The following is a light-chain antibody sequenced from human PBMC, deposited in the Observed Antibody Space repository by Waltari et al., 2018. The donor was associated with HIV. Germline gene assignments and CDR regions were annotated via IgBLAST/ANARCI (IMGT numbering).Light chain of an antibody. J-gene: IGLJ1*01. CDR3: QVADSSGTYV. Sequence: SYDLTQPPSVSVSPGQTARITCSGDALSKRYVYWYQQKPGQAPVMVIDRDNERPSGIPERFSGSSSETTVTLSISGVQAEDEADYYCQVADSSGTYVFGTGTKVTVL. CDR1: ALSKRY. CDR2: RDN. V-gene: IGLV3-25*03.